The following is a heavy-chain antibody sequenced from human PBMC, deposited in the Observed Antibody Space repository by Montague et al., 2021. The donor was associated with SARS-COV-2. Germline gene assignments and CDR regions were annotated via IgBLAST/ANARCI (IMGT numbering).Heavy chain of an antibody. J-gene: IGHJ4*02. D-gene: IGHD3-10*01. V-gene: IGHV3-33*01. CDR1: GFTFSSYG. Sequence: SLRLSCAASGFTFSSYGMHWVRQAPGKGLEWVAVIWYDGSNKYYADSVKGRFTISRDNSKNTLYLRMNSLRAEDTAVYYCARDSKSYYYGSFFRGGNYFDYWGQGTLVTVSS. CDR2: IWYDGSNK. CDR3: ARDSKSYYYGSFFRGGNYFDY.